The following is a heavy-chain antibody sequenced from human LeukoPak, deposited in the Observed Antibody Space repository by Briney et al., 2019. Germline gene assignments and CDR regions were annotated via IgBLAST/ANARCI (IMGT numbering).Heavy chain of an antibody. Sequence: GGSLRLSCAASGFTFSNYSMNWVRQAPGKGLEWVSSISSSSSYIYYADSVKGRFTISRDNSKNTLYLQMNSLRAEDTAVYYCAKDPMYYGSAPGAFDIWGQGTMVTVSS. D-gene: IGHD3-10*01. CDR1: GFTFSNYS. CDR3: AKDPMYYGSAPGAFDI. CDR2: ISSSSSYI. V-gene: IGHV3-21*01. J-gene: IGHJ3*02.